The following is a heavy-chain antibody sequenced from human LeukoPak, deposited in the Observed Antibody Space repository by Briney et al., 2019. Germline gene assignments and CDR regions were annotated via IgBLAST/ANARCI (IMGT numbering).Heavy chain of an antibody. CDR3: ARVPDRYGSGSYYAVYLDY. J-gene: IGHJ4*02. V-gene: IGHV1-2*02. CDR2: INPNSGGT. Sequence: VKVSCKASGYTFTGYYMHWVRQAPGQGLEWMGWINPNSGGTNYAQKFQGRVTMTRDTSISTAYMELSRLRSDDTAVYYCARVPDRYGSGSYYAVYLDYWGQGTLVTVSS. CDR1: GYTFTGYY. D-gene: IGHD3-10*01.